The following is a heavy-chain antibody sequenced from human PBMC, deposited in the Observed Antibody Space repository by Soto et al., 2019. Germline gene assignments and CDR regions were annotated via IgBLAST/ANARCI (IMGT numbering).Heavy chain of an antibody. CDR1: GYSFTAYG. CDR2: VGTSNTNT. CDR3: ARELNRDSSTYYSFAY. J-gene: IGHJ4*02. D-gene: IGHD3-22*01. V-gene: IGHV1-18*01. Sequence: QVQLVQSGPEVKMPGASVKVSCKTSGYSFTAYGLAWLRQAPGQRPEWLGWVGTSNTNTNYAQKFQGRVTMTTDRSTTTTYMELRSLRSDDTAVYYRARELNRDSSTYYSFAYWGQGTLVTVSS.